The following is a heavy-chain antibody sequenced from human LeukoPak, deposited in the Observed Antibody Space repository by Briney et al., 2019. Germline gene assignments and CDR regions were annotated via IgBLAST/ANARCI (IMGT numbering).Heavy chain of an antibody. Sequence: GGSLRLSCAASGFTFDDYGMSWVRQAPGKGLEWVSGINWNGGSTGYADSVKGRFTISRDNAKNSLYLQMNSLRAEDTAVYYCAKESPDHYYYYYYMDVWGKGTTVTISS. CDR3: AKESPDHYYYYYYMDV. J-gene: IGHJ6*03. V-gene: IGHV3-20*04. CDR2: INWNGGST. CDR1: GFTFDDYG.